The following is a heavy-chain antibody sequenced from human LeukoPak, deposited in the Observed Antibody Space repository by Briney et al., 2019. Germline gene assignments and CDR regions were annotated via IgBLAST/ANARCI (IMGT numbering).Heavy chain of an antibody. CDR3: ARGLRYYYYYVDV. V-gene: IGHV3-7*01. CDR2: IKQDGSEK. CDR1: GFTFSSYW. Sequence: GGSLRLSCAASGFTFSSYWMSWVRQAPGKGLEWVANIKQDGSEKYYVDSVKGRFTISRDNAKNSLFLQMNSLRAEDTAVYYCARGLRYYYYYVDVWGKGTTVTVSS. J-gene: IGHJ6*03.